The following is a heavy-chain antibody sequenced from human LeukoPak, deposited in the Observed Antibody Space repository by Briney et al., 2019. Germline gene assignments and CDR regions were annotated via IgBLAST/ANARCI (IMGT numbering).Heavy chain of an antibody. V-gene: IGHV3-53*01. CDR3: AREYSSGYYYGMDV. CDR2: IYSGGST. Sequence: GGSLRLSCAASGFTVSSNYMSWVRQAPGKGLEWVSVIYSGGSTYYADSVKGRFTISRDNSKNTLYLQMNSLRAEDTAVYYCAREYSSGYYYGMDVWGQGTTVTVSS. CDR1: GFTVSSNY. J-gene: IGHJ6*02. D-gene: IGHD2-15*01.